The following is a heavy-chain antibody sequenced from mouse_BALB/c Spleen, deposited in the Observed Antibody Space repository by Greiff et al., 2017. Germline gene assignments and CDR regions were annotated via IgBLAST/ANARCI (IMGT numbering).Heavy chain of an antibody. Sequence: EVQLQESGGGLVKPGGSLKLSCAASGFTFSSYAMSWVRQSPEKRLEWVAEISSGGSYTYYPDTVTGRFTISRDNAKNTLYLEMSSLRSEDTAMYYCARDGRYDGDYYAMDYWGQGTSVTVSS. CDR2: ISSGGSYT. D-gene: IGHD2-14*01. V-gene: IGHV5-9-4*01. CDR3: ARDGRYDGDYYAMDY. J-gene: IGHJ4*01. CDR1: GFTFSSYA.